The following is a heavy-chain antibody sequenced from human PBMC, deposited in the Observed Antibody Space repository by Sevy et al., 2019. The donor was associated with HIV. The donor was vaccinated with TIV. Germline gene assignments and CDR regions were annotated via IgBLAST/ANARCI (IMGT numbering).Heavy chain of an antibody. V-gene: IGHV4-59*01. CDR3: ARVGRYYYDSSGYYYVLNYYYYMDV. D-gene: IGHD3-22*01. CDR1: GGSISSYY. Sequence: SETLSLTCTVSGGSISSYYWSWIRQPPGKGLEWIGYIYYSGSTNYNPSLKSRVTISVDTSKNQFSLKLSSVTAADTAVYYCARVGRYYYDSSGYYYVLNYYYYMDVWGQGTMVTVSS. J-gene: IGHJ6*03. CDR2: IYYSGST.